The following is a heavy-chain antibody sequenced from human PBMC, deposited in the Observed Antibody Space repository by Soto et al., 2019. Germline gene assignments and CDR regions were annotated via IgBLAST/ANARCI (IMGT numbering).Heavy chain of an antibody. D-gene: IGHD4-17*01. CDR1: GGTFSSYT. V-gene: IGHV1-69*02. J-gene: IGHJ3*02. CDR2: IIPILGIA. Sequence: QVQLVQSGAEVKKPGSSVKVSCKASGGTFSSYTISWVRQAPGQGLEWMGRIIPILGIANYAQKFQGRVTITADKSTSTAYLELSSLRSEDTAVYYFASLSNGDYNAFDIWGQGTMVTVSS. CDR3: ASLSNGDYNAFDI.